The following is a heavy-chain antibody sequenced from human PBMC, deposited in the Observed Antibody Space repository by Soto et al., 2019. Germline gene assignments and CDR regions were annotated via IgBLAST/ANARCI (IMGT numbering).Heavy chain of an antibody. Sequence: ASVKVSCKASGYTLPNFGLSWVRRAPGQGLEWMGCISAYNANTNYAQKFQGRVTMTTDTSTSTAFMELRGLRSDDTAVYYCARENSGSYHRHFDYWGQGTLVTVS. J-gene: IGHJ4*01. D-gene: IGHD1-26*01. V-gene: IGHV1-18*01. CDR1: GYTLPNFG. CDR2: ISAYNANT. CDR3: ARENSGSYHRHFDY.